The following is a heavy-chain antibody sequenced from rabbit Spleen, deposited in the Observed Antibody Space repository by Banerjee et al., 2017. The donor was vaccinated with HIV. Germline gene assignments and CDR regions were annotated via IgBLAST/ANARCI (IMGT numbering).Heavy chain of an antibody. CDR3: ARDLAAWNSGSYAFNL. J-gene: IGHJ4*01. V-gene: IGHV1S47*01. CDR1: GFDFSSDA. D-gene: IGHD1-1*01. Sequence: QEQLVESGGGLVKPGGTLTLTCKVSGFDFSSDAMCWVRQAPGKGPECIACIYNGDGSTYYASWVNGRFTVSKTSSTTVTLQMTSLTGADTATYFCARDLAAWNSGSYAFNLWGQGTLVTVS. CDR2: IYNGDGST.